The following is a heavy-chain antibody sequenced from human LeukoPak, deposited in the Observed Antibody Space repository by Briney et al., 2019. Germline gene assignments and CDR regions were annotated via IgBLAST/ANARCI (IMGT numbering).Heavy chain of an antibody. J-gene: IGHJ3*02. CDR1: GCSISSYY. CDR3: ASSSHCSGGSCYSRKLRPHAFDI. D-gene: IGHD2-15*01. Sequence: PSETLSLTCTVSGCSISSYYWSWIRQPPGKGREWMGYIYYSESTNYNPSLKSRVTISVDTSKNQFSLKLSSVTAADTAVYYCASSSHCSGGSCYSRKLRPHAFDIWGQGTMVTVSS. CDR2: IYYSEST. V-gene: IGHV4-59*01.